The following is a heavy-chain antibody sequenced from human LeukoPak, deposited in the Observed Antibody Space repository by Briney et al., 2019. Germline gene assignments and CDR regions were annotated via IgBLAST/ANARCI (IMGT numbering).Heavy chain of an antibody. D-gene: IGHD3-9*01. V-gene: IGHV3-7*01. CDR1: GFTFSSYW. J-gene: IGHJ3*02. Sequence: GGSLRLSCADSGFTFSSYWMSWVRQAPGKGLEWVANIKQDGSEKYYVDSVKGRFTISRDNAKNSLYLQMNSLRAEDTAVYYCARDRSDILTGYNDAFDIRGQGTMVTVSS. CDR3: ARDRSDILTGYNDAFDI. CDR2: IKQDGSEK.